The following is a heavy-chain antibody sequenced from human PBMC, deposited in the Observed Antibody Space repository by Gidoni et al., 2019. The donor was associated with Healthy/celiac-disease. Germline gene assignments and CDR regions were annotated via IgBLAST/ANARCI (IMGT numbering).Heavy chain of an antibody. CDR2: IWYDGSNK. Sequence: QVQLVESGGGVVQPGRSLILSCAASGFTFSSSGMHWVRQAPGQGLEWVAGIWYDGSNKYYADSVKGRLTISRDNSKNTLYLQMNSLRAEDTAVYYCARDGGGAAEYYFDYWGQGTLVTVSS. D-gene: IGHD6-13*01. J-gene: IGHJ4*02. CDR1: GFTFSSSG. V-gene: IGHV3-33*01. CDR3: ARDGGGAAEYYFDY.